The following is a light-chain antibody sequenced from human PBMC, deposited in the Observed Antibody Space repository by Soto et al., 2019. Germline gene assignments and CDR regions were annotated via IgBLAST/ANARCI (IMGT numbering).Light chain of an antibody. CDR1: HSLRSSY. J-gene: IGKJ2*01. Sequence: EVVFTQSPNTLSLSPGERATLSCWASHSLRSSYLAWDQRKPGQAPRLLMFGASRRATGIPDRFNGSGSGTDFILTISRLEPEDVAVYYCQQHGTSPYTFGQGTVLEIK. CDR3: QQHGTSPYT. CDR2: GAS. V-gene: IGKV3-20*01.